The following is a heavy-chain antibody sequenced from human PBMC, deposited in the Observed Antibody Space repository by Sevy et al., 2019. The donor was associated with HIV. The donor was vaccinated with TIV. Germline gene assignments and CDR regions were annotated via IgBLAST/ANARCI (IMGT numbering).Heavy chain of an antibody. V-gene: IGHV4-59*12. J-gene: IGHJ4*02. Sequence: SDTLSLTCTVSGGSISSYYWSWIRQPPGKGLEWIGYIYYSGSTNYNPSLKSRVTISVDTSKNQFSLKLSSVTAADTAVYYCASYDSGGSIDYWGQGTLVTVSS. CDR3: ASYDSGGSIDY. D-gene: IGHD3-22*01. CDR2: IYYSGST. CDR1: GGSISSYY.